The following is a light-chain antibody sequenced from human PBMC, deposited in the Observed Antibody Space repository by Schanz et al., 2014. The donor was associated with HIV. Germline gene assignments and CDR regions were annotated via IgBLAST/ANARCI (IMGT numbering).Light chain of an antibody. V-gene: IGLV2-14*03. CDR2: DVS. Sequence: QSALTQPVSVSGTPGQSITISCTGSSSDVGGYNYVSWYQQHPDKAPKLMIYDVSDRPSGVSNRFSGSKSGNTASLTISGLQAEDEADYYCSSFTSSSPVVFGGGTKLTVL. J-gene: IGLJ2*01. CDR1: SSDVGGYNY. CDR3: SSFTSSSPVV.